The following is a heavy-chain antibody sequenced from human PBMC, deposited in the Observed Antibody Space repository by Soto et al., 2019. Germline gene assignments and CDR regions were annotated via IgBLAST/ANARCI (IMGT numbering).Heavy chain of an antibody. V-gene: IGHV4-34*01. CDR1: GGSFSGYY. CDR2: INHSGST. D-gene: IGHD6-19*01. Sequence: SETLSLTCAVYGGSFSGYYWSWIRQPPGKGLEWIGEINHSGSTNYDPSLKSRVTISVDTSKNQFSLKLSSVTAADTAVYYCARVRMSSRWHEFIDYWGQGTLATVSS. J-gene: IGHJ4*02. CDR3: ARVRMSSRWHEFIDY.